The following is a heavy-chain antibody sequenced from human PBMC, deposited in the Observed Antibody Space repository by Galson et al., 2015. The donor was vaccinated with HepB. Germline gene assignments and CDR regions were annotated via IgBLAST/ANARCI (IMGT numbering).Heavy chain of an antibody. CDR3: ARRRSAHNWFDP. Sequence: ETLSLTCTVSGGSISSTSYYWGWIRQPPGKGLEWIGDIYYSGNTYYNPSLKSRVTISVDTSKNQFSLKLNSVTAADTAVYYCARRRSAHNWFDPWGPGTLVTVSS. V-gene: IGHV4-39*01. CDR2: IYYSGNT. CDR1: GGSISSTSYY. J-gene: IGHJ5*02.